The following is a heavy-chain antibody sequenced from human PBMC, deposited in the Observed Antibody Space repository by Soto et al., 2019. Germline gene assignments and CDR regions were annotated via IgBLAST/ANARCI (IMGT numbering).Heavy chain of an antibody. CDR3: AKDPGFLVSDPFFDY. Sequence: GGSLSLSCAASGFTFSSYAMSWVRQAPGKGLEWVSAISVSGGSTYYADSVKGRFTISRDNSKNTLYLQMNSLRAEDTAVYYCAKDPGFLVSDPFFDYWGQGTLVTVSS. J-gene: IGHJ4*02. V-gene: IGHV3-23*01. CDR2: ISVSGGST. CDR1: GFTFSSYA.